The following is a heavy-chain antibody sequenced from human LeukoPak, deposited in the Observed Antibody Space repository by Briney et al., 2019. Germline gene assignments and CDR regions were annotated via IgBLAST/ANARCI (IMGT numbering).Heavy chain of an antibody. CDR2: MNPNSGNT. V-gene: IGHV1-8*01. J-gene: IGHJ4*02. Sequence: ASVKVSCKASGYTFTSYDINWVRQATGQGLEWMGFMNPNSGNTGYAQKFQGRVTMTRNTSISTAYMELSSLRSEDTSLYYCARVPREFLAYWGQGTLVTVSS. CDR1: GYTFTSYD. CDR3: ARVPREFLAY.